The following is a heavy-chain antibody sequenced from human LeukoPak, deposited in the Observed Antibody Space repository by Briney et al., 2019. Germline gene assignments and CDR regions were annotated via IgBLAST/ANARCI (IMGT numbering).Heavy chain of an antibody. D-gene: IGHD4-17*01. V-gene: IGHV4-59*01. Sequence: PSETLSLTCTVSGGSISSYYWSWIRQPPGKGLEWIGYIYYSGSTNYNPSLKSRVTISVDTSKNQFSLKLSSVTAADTAVYYCARGRRTVTTRFVDYWGQGTLVTVSS. CDR2: IYYSGST. CDR1: GGSISSYY. CDR3: ARGRRTVTTRFVDY. J-gene: IGHJ4*02.